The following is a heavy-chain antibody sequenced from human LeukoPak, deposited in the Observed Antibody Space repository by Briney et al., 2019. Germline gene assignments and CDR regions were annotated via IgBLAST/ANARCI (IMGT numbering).Heavy chain of an antibody. Sequence: ASETLSLTCTVSGGSFTSYYWSWIRQPPGKGLEWIGYIYTSGNTNYNPSLKSRVTISVDTSKNQFSLNLISVTAADPAVYYCGRLLELHQFDYWGKGALVTVSS. V-gene: IGHV4-4*09. CDR2: IYTSGNT. J-gene: IGHJ4*02. CDR3: GRLLELHQFDY. CDR1: GGSFTSYY. D-gene: IGHD1-7*01.